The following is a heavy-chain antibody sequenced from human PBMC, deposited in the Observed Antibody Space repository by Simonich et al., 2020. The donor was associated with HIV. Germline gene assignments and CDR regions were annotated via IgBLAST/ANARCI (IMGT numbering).Heavy chain of an antibody. CDR2: INPNSGGT. CDR1: GYTFTGYY. Sequence: QVQLVQSGAEVKKPGASVKVSCKASGYTFTGYYIHWVRQAPGQVLVYMGWINPNSGGTNYAQKFQGRVTMTRDMSINTVYMDLSRLRSDDTAVYYCARMLWEPDWYFDLWGRGTLVTVSS. CDR3: ARMLWEPDWYFDL. J-gene: IGHJ2*01. V-gene: IGHV1-2*02. D-gene: IGHD1-26*01.